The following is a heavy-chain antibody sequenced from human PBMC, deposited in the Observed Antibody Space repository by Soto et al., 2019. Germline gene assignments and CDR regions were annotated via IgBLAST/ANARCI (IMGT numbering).Heavy chain of an antibody. CDR1: GGSISSSNW. V-gene: IGHV4-4*02. CDR2: IYHSGST. D-gene: IGHD1-26*01. Sequence: QVQLQESGPGLVKPSGTLSLTCAVSGGSISSSNWWSWVRQPPGKGLEWIGEIYHSGSTNYNPFLKIRVTISVDKSKNQFPLKLSSVTAADTAVYYCARVSGSYYYGMDVWGQGTTVIVSS. J-gene: IGHJ6*02. CDR3: ARVSGSYYYGMDV.